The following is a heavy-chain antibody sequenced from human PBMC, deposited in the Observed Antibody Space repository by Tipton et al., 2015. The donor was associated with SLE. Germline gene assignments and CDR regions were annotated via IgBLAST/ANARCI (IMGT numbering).Heavy chain of an antibody. D-gene: IGHD3-10*01. V-gene: IGHV4-39*07. J-gene: IGHJ4*02. Sequence: TLSLTCTVSGGSISSGSYYWGWIRQPPGKGLEWIGSIYYSGSTYYNPSLKSRVTISVDTSKNQFSLKLSSVTAADTAVYYCARRRGSGRSFDYWGQGTLITVSS. CDR1: GGSISSGSYY. CDR3: ARRRGSGRSFDY. CDR2: IYYSGST.